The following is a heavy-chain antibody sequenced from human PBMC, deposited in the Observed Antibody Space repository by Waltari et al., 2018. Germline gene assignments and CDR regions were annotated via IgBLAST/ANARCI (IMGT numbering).Heavy chain of an antibody. CDR2: RKEDGSEK. J-gene: IGHJ4*02. CDR1: GLSFSNYW. Sequence: EVQLVESGGGLAQPGGSLRLSCAASGLSFSNYWMTWVRQASGEGHGGVDNRKEDGSEKYYMDSVKGRFNISRDNAKNSLYLQMNNLRVEDTAVYYCTRGGLDSSWYWRDLGQGTLVTVSS. V-gene: IGHV3-7*01. CDR3: TRGGLDSSWYWRD. D-gene: IGHD6-13*01.